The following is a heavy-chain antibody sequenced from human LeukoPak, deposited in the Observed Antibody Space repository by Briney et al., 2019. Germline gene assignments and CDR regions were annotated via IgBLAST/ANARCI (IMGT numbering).Heavy chain of an antibody. D-gene: IGHD3-16*02. Sequence: MASETLSLTCAAYGGSFSGYYWSWIRQPPGKGLEWIGEINHSGSTNYNPSLKSRVTISVDTSKNQFSLKLSSVTAADTAVYYCARERLYYDYVWGSYRQRLAFDYWGQGTLVTVSS. V-gene: IGHV4-34*01. J-gene: IGHJ4*02. CDR3: ARERLYYDYVWGSYRQRLAFDY. CDR1: GGSFSGYY. CDR2: INHSGST.